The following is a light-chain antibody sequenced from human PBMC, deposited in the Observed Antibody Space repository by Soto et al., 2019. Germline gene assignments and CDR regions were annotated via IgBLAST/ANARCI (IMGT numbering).Light chain of an antibody. CDR2: WAS. V-gene: IGKV4-1*01. Sequence: DFVMTQTPDSLAVSLGERATINCESSPSVLSSSNNKNYLAWYQQKPGQPPKLLIYWASTRDSGVPDRFSGSGSGTDFTLTISSLQAEDVAVYYCQQYYSTPYTFGQGTKVDIK. CDR1: PSVLSSSNNKNY. J-gene: IGKJ2*01. CDR3: QQYYSTPYT.